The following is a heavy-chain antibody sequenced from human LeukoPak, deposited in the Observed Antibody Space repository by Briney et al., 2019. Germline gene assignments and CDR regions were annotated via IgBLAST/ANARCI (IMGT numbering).Heavy chain of an antibody. J-gene: IGHJ4*02. CDR1: GFTFSSYS. CDR2: ISSSSSYI. Sequence: PGGSLRLSCAASGFTFSSYSMNWVRQAPGKGLEWVSSISSSSSYIYYADSVKGRFTISRDNAKNSLYLQMNSLRAEDTAVYYCARESSSGDYGGFFDYWGQGTLVTVSS. D-gene: IGHD4-17*01. CDR3: ARESSSGDYGGFFDY. V-gene: IGHV3-21*01.